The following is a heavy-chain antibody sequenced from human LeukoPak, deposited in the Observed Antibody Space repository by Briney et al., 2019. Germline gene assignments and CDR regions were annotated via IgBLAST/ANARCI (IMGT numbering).Heavy chain of an antibody. CDR2: IYTTGST. V-gene: IGHV4-4*07. CDR3: ARLLGNWFDP. Sequence: PSETLSLTCTVSGGSISSYYWTWIRQPAGKGLEWIGRIYTTGSTNYDPSLNSRVTMSVDTSKNQFSLKLSSVTAADTAVYYCARLLGNWFDPWGQGTLVTVSS. D-gene: IGHD7-27*01. J-gene: IGHJ5*02. CDR1: GGSISSYY.